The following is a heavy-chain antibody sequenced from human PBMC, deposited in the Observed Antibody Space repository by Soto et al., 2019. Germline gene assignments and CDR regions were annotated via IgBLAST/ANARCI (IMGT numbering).Heavy chain of an antibody. D-gene: IGHD1-26*01. CDR1: GASITYGAYS. Sequence: QLQLHMSGSGLVKPSQTLSLTCTVSGASITYGAYSWSWIRQTPGQGLEWIGYINHLENTFYNPSFESRLTLSIDRTKNQFSLNLKSMSAADRAVDFCARGGGLDPFDFWGQGILVTVSS. CDR2: INHLENT. J-gene: IGHJ4*02. CDR3: ARGGGLDPFDF. V-gene: IGHV4-30-2*01.